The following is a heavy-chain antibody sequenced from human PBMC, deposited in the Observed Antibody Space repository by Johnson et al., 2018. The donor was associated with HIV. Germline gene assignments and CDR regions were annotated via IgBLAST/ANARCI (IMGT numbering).Heavy chain of an antibody. D-gene: IGHD3-3*01. J-gene: IGHJ3*02. CDR3: ARGFVTIFGVDGFDI. Sequence: VQLVESGGGLVQPGRSLRLSCAASGFTFSSSWMHWVCQAPEKGLELVADIKCDGSEKYYVDSVKGRFTISRDNAKNSLYLQMNSLRAGDTAVYYCARGFVTIFGVDGFDIWGQGTMVTVSS. V-gene: IGHV3-52*01. CDR2: IKCDGSEK. CDR1: GFTFSSSW.